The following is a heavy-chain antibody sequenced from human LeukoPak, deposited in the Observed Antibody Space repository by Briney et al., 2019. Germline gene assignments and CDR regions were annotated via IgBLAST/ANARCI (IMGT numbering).Heavy chain of an antibody. CDR1: GFTFSSFG. V-gene: IGHV3-33*01. CDR3: VRGVGVSRFNYFDP. D-gene: IGHD6-13*01. Sequence: GGSLRLSCAASGFTFSSFGMHWVPQPPGKGLEWVAVIWYDASNKYYADSVKGRFTISRDNSKNTLFLQMNSLRDDDTAVYYCVRGVGVSRFNYFDPWGQGTLVIVSS. CDR2: IWYDASNK. J-gene: IGHJ5*02.